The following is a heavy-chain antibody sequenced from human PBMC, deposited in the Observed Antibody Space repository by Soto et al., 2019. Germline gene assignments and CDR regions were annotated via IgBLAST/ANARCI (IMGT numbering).Heavy chain of an antibody. CDR2: ISHSGST. CDR3: VRRARTATTNWGAFDV. Sequence: SATLSLTCTVSGGSISDDYWSWIRQPPGKGLEWIGHISHSGSTNYNPSLKSRVTISVETSKRQFSLKLSSVTAADTAVYFCVRRARTATTNWGAFDVWGQGTVVTVSS. CDR1: GGSISDDY. D-gene: IGHD7-27*01. J-gene: IGHJ3*01. V-gene: IGHV4-59*01.